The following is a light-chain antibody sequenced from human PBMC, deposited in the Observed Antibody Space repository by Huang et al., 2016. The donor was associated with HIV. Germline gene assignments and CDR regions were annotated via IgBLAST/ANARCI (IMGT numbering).Light chain of an antibody. CDR2: AAS. J-gene: IGKJ1*01. Sequence: EIVMTQSPATRSVSPGERATLSCRASQSVSSNLAWYQQKPGQAPRLLIYAASTRATGIPARFSGSGSGTGFTLTISSLQSEDFAVYYCQQYNNWPRTFGQGTKVEIK. CDR3: QQYNNWPRT. V-gene: IGKV3-15*01. CDR1: QSVSSN.